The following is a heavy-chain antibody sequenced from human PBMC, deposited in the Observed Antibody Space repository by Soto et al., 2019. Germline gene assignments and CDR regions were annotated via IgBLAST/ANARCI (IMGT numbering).Heavy chain of an antibody. CDR1: GGSISRSSYY. CDR2: IYYSGST. CDR3: ARHRETTVTPGEDYYYYMDV. J-gene: IGHJ6*03. Sequence: PSETLSLTCTVSGGSISRSSYYWGWIRQPPGKGLEWIGSIYYSGSTYYNPSLKSRVTISVDTSKNQFSLKLSSVTAADTAVYYCARHRETTVTPGEDYYYYMDVWGKGTTVTVSS. D-gene: IGHD4-17*01. V-gene: IGHV4-39*01.